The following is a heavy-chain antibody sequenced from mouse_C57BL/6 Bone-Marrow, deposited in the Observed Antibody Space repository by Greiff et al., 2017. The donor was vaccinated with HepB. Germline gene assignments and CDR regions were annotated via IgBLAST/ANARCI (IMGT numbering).Heavy chain of an antibody. Sequence: DVKLLESGPGLVKPSQTVFLTCTVTGISITTGNYRWSWIRQFPGNKLEWIGYIYYSGTITYNPSLTSRTTITRDTPKNQFFLEMNSLTAEDTATYYCARERITTVVPYWYFDVWGTGTTVTVSS. V-gene: IGHV3-5*01. CDR1: GISITTGNYR. D-gene: IGHD1-1*01. CDR3: ARERITTVVPYWYFDV. J-gene: IGHJ1*03. CDR2: IYYSGTI.